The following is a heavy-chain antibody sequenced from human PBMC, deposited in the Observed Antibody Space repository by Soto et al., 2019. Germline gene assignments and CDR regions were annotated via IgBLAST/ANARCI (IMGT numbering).Heavy chain of an antibody. V-gene: IGHV3-48*03. D-gene: IGHD1-26*01. CDR1: GFTFSSYE. Sequence: PGGSLRLSCAASGFTFSSYEMNWVRQAPGKGLEWVSYISSSGSTIYYADSVKGRFTISRDNAKNSLYLQMNSLRAEDTAVYYCARRAVTQRVGATGYYYYYGMDVWGQGTTVTVSS. CDR3: ARRAVTQRVGATGYYYYYGMDV. CDR2: ISSSGSTI. J-gene: IGHJ6*02.